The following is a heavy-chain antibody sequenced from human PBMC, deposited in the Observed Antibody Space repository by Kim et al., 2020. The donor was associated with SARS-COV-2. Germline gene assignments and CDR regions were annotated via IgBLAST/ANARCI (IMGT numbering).Heavy chain of an antibody. V-gene: IGHV4-59*01. D-gene: IGHD2-15*01. Sequence: SETLSLTCTVSGGSISSYYWSWIRKPPGKGLEWIGYIYFSGSTNYNHSLKSRVTISVDTSKNQFSLKLSSVTAADTAVRYCAGDSPPDIPENHYGMDVWGEGTTVTVSS. CDR2: IYFSGST. CDR3: AGDSPPDIPENHYGMDV. J-gene: IGHJ6*04. CDR1: GGSISSYY.